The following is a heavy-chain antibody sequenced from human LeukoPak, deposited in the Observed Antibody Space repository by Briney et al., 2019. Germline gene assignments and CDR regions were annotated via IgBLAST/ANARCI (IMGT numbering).Heavy chain of an antibody. Sequence: PGRSLRLSCAGSGFTFNDYPMYWVRLAPGKGLEWVSGISWNSGTINYADSVKGRFTISRDNAKKSLYLQMNSLRVEDTALYYCAKAGYRDSSGYYRNFGDWGQGTLVTVSS. CDR3: AKAGYRDSSGYYRNFGD. J-gene: IGHJ4*02. CDR2: ISWNSGTI. D-gene: IGHD3-22*01. V-gene: IGHV3-9*01. CDR1: GFTFNDYP.